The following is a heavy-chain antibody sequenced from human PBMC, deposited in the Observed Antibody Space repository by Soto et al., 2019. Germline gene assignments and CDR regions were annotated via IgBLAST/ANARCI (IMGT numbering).Heavy chain of an antibody. CDR1: GFSFSDYW. CDR2: IKGDETTT. J-gene: IGHJ6*03. CDR3: ARGGWKAYYMVV. Sequence: EVQLVESGGGLIQPGGSLRLSCAASGFSFSDYWIHWVRQVPGKGLVWVSRIKGDETTTNYADFVKGRFTISRDNAKNTVFLQMNSLRVEDTAVYYCARGGWKAYYMVVWGKGATVSVSS. D-gene: IGHD1-1*01. V-gene: IGHV3-74*01.